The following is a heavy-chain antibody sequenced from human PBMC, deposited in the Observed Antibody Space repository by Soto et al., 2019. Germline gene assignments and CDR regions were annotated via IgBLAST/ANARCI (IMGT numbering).Heavy chain of an antibody. CDR2: ISYDGSNK. CDR1: GFTFSSYG. D-gene: IGHD6-13*01. V-gene: IGHV3-30*18. Sequence: QVQLVESGGGVVQPGRSLRLSCAASGFTFSSYGMHWVRQAPGKGLEWVAVISYDGSNKYYADSVKGRFTISRDNSKNTLYLQMNSLRAEDTAVYYCAKVPIAAAATHFDYWGQGTLVTVSS. CDR3: AKVPIAAAATHFDY. J-gene: IGHJ4*02.